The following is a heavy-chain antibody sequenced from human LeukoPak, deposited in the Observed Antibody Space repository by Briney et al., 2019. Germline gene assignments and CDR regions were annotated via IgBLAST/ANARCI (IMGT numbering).Heavy chain of an antibody. V-gene: IGHV3-21*05. CDR1: GFTFSNYG. CDR3: ARGEFDIVVVVAATEGNWFDP. D-gene: IGHD2-15*01. CDR2: ISSSSYT. Sequence: GGSLRFSCAASGFTFSNYGMHWVRQAPGKGLEWVSYISSSSYTNYADSVRGRFTISRDNAKNSLYLQMNSLRAEDTAVYYCARGEFDIVVVVAATEGNWFDPWGQGTLVTVSS. J-gene: IGHJ5*02.